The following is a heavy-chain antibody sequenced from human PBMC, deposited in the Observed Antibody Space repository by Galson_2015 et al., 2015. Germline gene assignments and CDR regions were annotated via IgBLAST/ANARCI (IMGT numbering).Heavy chain of an antibody. CDR3: ARDGTTGTSYYYYGMDV. CDR2: INPNSGGT. D-gene: IGHD1-1*01. CDR1: GYTFTGYY. V-gene: IGHV1-2*04. J-gene: IGHJ6*02. Sequence: SVKVSCKASGYTFTGYYMHWVRQAPGQGLEWMGWINPNSGGTNYAQKFQGWVTMTRDTSISTAYMELSRLRSDDTAVYYCARDGTTGTSYYYYGMDVWGQGTTVTVSS.